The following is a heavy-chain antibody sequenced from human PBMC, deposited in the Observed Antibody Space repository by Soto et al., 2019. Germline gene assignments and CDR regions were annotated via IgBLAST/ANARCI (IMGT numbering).Heavy chain of an antibody. V-gene: IGHV5-51*01. CDR3: ARHEGTAAAGNDYYYYYGMDV. Sequence: PGESLKISCKGSGYSFTSYWIGWVRQMPGKGLEWMGIIYPGDSDTRYSPSFQGQVTISADKSISTAYLQWSSLKASDTAMYYCARHEGTAAAGNDYYYYYGMDVWGQGTTVTVSS. CDR1: GYSFTSYW. CDR2: IYPGDSDT. J-gene: IGHJ6*02. D-gene: IGHD6-13*01.